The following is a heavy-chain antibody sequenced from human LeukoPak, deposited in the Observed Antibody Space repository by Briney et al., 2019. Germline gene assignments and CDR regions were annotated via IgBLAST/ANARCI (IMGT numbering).Heavy chain of an antibody. J-gene: IGHJ5*01. CDR3: ASIAARQLRFDS. D-gene: IGHD6-6*01. V-gene: IGHV4-39*07. CDR2: INHSGST. CDR1: GGSISSSSYY. Sequence: SETLSLTCTVSGGSISSSSYYWGWIRQPPGKGLEWIGEINHSGSTNYNPSLKSRVTISVDTSKNQFSLKLSSVTAADTAVYYCASIAARQLRFDSWGQGTLVTVSS.